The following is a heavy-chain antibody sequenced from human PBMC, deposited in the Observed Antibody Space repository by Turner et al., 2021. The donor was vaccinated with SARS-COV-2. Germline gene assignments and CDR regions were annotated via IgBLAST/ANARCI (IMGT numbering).Heavy chain of an antibody. V-gene: IGHV3-48*01. Sequence: EVQLVESGGGLVQPGGSLRLSCAASGLSLSTYSMSWVRQAPGKGPEWVSYISGTTTTIYYAYSVKGRFTISRDNAKNSLYLQMNNLRAEDTAMYYCAREHYDFWSGYFYWGQGTLVTVSS. CDR3: AREHYDFWSGYFY. J-gene: IGHJ4*02. CDR1: GLSLSTYS. D-gene: IGHD3-3*01. CDR2: ISGTTTTI.